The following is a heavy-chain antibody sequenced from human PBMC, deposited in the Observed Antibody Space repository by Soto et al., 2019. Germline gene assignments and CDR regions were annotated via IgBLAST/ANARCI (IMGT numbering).Heavy chain of an antibody. V-gene: IGHV3-30*18. CDR2: ISYDGSNK. J-gene: IGHJ6*02. CDR3: AKVTDIVVVVAATLSVGMDV. CDR1: GFTFSSYG. Sequence: GGSLRLSCAASGFTFSSYGMHWVRQAPGKGLEWVAVISYDGSNKYYADSVKGRFTISRDNSKNTLYLQMNSLRAEDTAVYYCAKVTDIVVVVAATLSVGMDVWSQGTAVTVSS. D-gene: IGHD2-15*01.